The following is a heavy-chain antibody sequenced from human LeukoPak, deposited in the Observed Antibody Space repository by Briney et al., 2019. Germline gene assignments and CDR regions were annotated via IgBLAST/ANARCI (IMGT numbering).Heavy chain of an antibody. J-gene: IGHJ4*02. CDR2: ISWNSGGI. CDR3: AKDIFTMVRGVVDY. V-gene: IGHV3-9*01. Sequence: GGSLRLSCAASGFTFDDYAMHWVRQAPGKGLEWVSGISWNSGGIGYADSVKGQFTISRDNAKNSLYLQMNSLRAEDTALYYCAKDIFTMVRGVVDYWGQGTLVTVSS. CDR1: GFTFDDYA. D-gene: IGHD3-10*01.